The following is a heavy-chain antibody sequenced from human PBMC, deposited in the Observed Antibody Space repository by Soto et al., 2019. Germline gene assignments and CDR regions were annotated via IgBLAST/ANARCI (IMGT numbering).Heavy chain of an antibody. J-gene: IGHJ5*02. V-gene: IGHV1-3*01. Sequence: QVLLVQSGAEVQKPGASVRISCQASGYVFTTSAIHWVRQAPGQSLGWMGWINPATGDTKYSQNVRGRVTFALDTSATTAYLDLRSLASHDTAVYYCARAAGRSKLLPYYFDPWGQGTLVTVSS. CDR2: INPATGDT. D-gene: IGHD3-22*01. CDR3: ARAAGRSKLLPYYFDP. CDR1: GYVFTTSA.